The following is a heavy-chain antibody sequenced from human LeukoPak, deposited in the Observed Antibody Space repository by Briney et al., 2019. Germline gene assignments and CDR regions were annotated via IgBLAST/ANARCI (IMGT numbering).Heavy chain of an antibody. CDR1: GDSVSINSAS. Sequence: SQTLSLTCAISGDSVSINSASWSWIRQSPSRGLEWLGRTYYRSKWHYEYAVSVKSRITISPDTSKNQFSLQLNSVSPEDSAAYYCASGGDWGFGWYIDVWGRGALVTVSS. V-gene: IGHV6-1*01. J-gene: IGHJ2*01. D-gene: IGHD7-27*01. CDR2: TYYRSKWHY. CDR3: ASGGDWGFGWYIDV.